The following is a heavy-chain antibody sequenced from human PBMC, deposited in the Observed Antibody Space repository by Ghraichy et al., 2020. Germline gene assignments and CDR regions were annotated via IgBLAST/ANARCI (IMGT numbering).Heavy chain of an antibody. J-gene: IGHJ4*02. V-gene: IGHV4-34*01. Sequence: SETLSLTCAVYGGSFSGYYWSWIRQPPGKGLEWIGEINHSGSTNYNPSLKSRVTISVDTSKNQFSLKLSSVTAADTAVYYCARFATIFGVVNWGQGTLVTFSS. CDR2: INHSGST. D-gene: IGHD3-3*01. CDR3: ARFATIFGVVN. CDR1: GGSFSGYY.